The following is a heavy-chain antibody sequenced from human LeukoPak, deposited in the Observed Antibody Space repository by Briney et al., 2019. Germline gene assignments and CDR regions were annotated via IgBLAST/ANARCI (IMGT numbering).Heavy chain of an antibody. Sequence: GGSLRLSCAASGFTFGSYAMHWVRQAPGKGLEWVAFIRYDGSNKYYADSVKGRFTISRDNSKNTLYLQMNSLRAEDTAVYYCAKVAVSGNWFDPWGQGTLVTVSS. CDR1: GFTFGSYA. J-gene: IGHJ5*02. D-gene: IGHD6-19*01. V-gene: IGHV3-30*02. CDR2: IRYDGSNK. CDR3: AKVAVSGNWFDP.